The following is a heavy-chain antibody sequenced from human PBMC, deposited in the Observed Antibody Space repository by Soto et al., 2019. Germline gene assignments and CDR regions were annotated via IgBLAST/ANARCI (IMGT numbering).Heavy chain of an antibody. CDR1: GFTFSTYG. CDR3: AKGDRIAAAGSIDY. CDR2: ISGSGDST. Sequence: GGSLRLSCAASGFTFSTYGMNWVRQVPGKGVEWVSSISGSGDSTNYADSVKGRFTISRDNSKNTLYLQMSSLRVEDTAVYYCAKGDRIAAAGSIDYWGQGTLVTVSS. D-gene: IGHD6-13*01. V-gene: IGHV3-23*01. J-gene: IGHJ4*02.